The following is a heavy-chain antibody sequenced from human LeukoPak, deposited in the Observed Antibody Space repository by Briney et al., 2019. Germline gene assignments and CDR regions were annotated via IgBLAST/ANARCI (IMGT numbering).Heavy chain of an antibody. D-gene: IGHD6-19*01. V-gene: IGHV4-59*08. CDR2: IYYSGST. CDR1: GGSISSYY. Sequence: SETLSLTCTVSGGSISSYYWSWIRQPPGKGLEWIGYIYYSGSTNYNPSLKSRVTISVDTSKNQFSLKLSSVTAADTAVYYCARGEWLVRGDNWFDPWGQGTLVTVSS. J-gene: IGHJ5*02. CDR3: ARGEWLVRGDNWFDP.